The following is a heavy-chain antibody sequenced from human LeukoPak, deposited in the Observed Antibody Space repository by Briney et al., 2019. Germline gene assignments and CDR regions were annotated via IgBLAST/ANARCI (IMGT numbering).Heavy chain of an antibody. V-gene: IGHV5-51*01. J-gene: IGHJ4*02. D-gene: IGHD3-10*01. CDR2: IYPADADT. CDR3: ARQSRDGSKTRGYYFDY. CDR1: GYIFTNYW. Sequence: VASLKISCQVSGYIFTNYWIGWVRQMPGKGLEPRGIIYPADADTTSTPSLQAPVTISADKSISTVYLTWSSLKASDTAMYYCARQSRDGSKTRGYYFDYWGQGTLVTVSS.